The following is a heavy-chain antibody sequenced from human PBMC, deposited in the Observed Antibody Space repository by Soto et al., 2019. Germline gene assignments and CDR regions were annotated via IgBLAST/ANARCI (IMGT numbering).Heavy chain of an antibody. Sequence: QVQLVESGGGVVQPGRSLRLSCAASGFTFSSYAMHWVRQAPGKGLEWVAVISYDGSNKYYADSVKGRFTISRDNAKNTLYLLMNSLRAEDTAVYYCARDRDDGYLDYWGQGTLVTVSS. J-gene: IGHJ4*02. CDR3: ARDRDDGYLDY. V-gene: IGHV3-30-3*01. CDR2: ISYDGSNK. D-gene: IGHD3-10*01. CDR1: GFTFSSYA.